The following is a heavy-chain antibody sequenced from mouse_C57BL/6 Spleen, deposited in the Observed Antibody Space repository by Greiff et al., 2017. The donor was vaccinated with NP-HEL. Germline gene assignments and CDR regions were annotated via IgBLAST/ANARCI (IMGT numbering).Heavy chain of an antibody. J-gene: IGHJ3*01. CDR2: IRNKANTHAT. CDR1: GFTFSDAW. V-gene: IGHV6-6*01. D-gene: IGHD1-1*01. CDR3: TRDYGRRFAY. Sequence: EVKVEESGGGLVQPGGSMKLSCAASGFTFSDAWMDWVRQSPEKGLEWVAEIRNKANTHATYYAESVKGRFTISRDDSKSSVYLQMNSLRAEDTGIYYCTRDYGRRFAYWGQGTLVTVSA.